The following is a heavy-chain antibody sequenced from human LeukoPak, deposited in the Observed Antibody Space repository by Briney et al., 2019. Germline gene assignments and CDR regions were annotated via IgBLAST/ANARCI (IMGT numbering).Heavy chain of an antibody. Sequence: GGSLRLSCAASGFTFSDYYMSWIRQAPGKGLEWVSAISGSGGSTYYADSVKGRFTISRDNSKNTLYLQMNSLRAEDTAVYYCAKGPLRRGTNWFDPWGQGTLVTVSS. CDR1: GFTFSDYY. V-gene: IGHV3-23*01. D-gene: IGHD1/OR15-1a*01. J-gene: IGHJ5*02. CDR2: ISGSGGST. CDR3: AKGPLRRGTNWFDP.